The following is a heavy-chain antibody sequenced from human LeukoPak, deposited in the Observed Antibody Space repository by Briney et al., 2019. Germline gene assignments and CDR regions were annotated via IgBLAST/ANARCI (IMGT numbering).Heavy chain of an antibody. V-gene: IGHV3-21*04. CDR1: GFTFSSYS. D-gene: IGHD6-19*01. CDR3: AKVRAGWYFDY. J-gene: IGHJ4*02. Sequence: PGGSLRLSCAASGFTFSSYSMNWVRQAPGKGLEWVLSISSSRTYIYYADSVKGRFTISRDNSKNTLYLQMSSLRVEDTAVYYCAKVRAGWYFDYWGQGIPVTVSS. CDR2: ISSSRTYI.